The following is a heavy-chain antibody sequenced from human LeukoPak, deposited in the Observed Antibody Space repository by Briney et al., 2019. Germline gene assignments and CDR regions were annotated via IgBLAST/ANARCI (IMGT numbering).Heavy chain of an antibody. CDR2: ISSAGTT. CDR3: ARDLEAANTYYFDY. CDR1: GFTVSSSY. J-gene: IGHJ4*02. D-gene: IGHD6-13*01. Sequence: PGGTLRLSCAASGFTVSSSYMSWVRQAPGKGLEWGSIISSAGTTYYADSVKGRFTISRDNSKNTVYLQVNSLRGEDTAVYYCARDLEAANTYYFDYWGQGTMVTVSS. V-gene: IGHV3-66*01.